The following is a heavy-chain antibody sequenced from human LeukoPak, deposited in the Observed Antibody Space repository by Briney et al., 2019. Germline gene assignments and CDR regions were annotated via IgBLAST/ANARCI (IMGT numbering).Heavy chain of an antibody. J-gene: IGHJ5*02. CDR3: ASYNGNWFDP. CDR2: IYDTGST. D-gene: IGHD5-24*01. Sequence: SETLSLTCTVSGGSISRNHWSWIRQPPGKGLEWIGYIYDTGSTNHNPSLKSRVTISVDTSKNQFSLRLSSVTAADTAVYYCASYNGNWFDPWGQGTLVTVSP. V-gene: IGHV4-59*08. CDR1: GGSISRNH.